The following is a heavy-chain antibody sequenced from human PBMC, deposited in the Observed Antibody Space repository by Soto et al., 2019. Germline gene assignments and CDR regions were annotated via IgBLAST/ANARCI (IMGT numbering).Heavy chain of an antibody. CDR1: ADSFSKYY. J-gene: IGHJ4*02. V-gene: IGHV4-59*01. Sequence: SETLSLTCTVSADSFSKYYWSWIRQPPGKGLEWIGYIYYSGSTNYNPSLKSRVTISVDTSKNQFSLKLSSVTAADTAVYYCARGTLPYYFDYWGQGTLVTVSS. D-gene: IGHD2-2*01. CDR3: ARGTLPYYFDY. CDR2: IYYSGST.